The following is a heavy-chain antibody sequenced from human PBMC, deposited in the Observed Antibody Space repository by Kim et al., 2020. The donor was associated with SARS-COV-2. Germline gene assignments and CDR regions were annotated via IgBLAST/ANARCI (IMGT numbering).Heavy chain of an antibody. CDR2: INSDGSST. V-gene: IGHV3-74*01. Sequence: GGSLRLSCAASGFTFSSYWMHWVRQAPGKGLVWVSRINSDGSSTSYADSVKGRFTISRDNAKNTLYLQMNSLRAEDTAVYYCARGGVWYSHLGFDPWGQGTLVTVSS. D-gene: IGHD1-1*01. J-gene: IGHJ5*02. CDR1: GFTFSSYW. CDR3: ARGGVWYSHLGFDP.